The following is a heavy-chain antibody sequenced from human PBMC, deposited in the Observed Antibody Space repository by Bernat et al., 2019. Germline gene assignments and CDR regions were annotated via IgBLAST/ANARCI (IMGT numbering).Heavy chain of an antibody. CDR2: FDPEDGET. D-gene: IGHD4-17*01. V-gene: IGHV1-24*01. Sequence: QVQLVQSGAEVKKPGASVKVSCKVSGYTLTELSMHWVRQAPGKGLEWMGGFDPEDGETIYAQKFQGRVTRNEETSTDTAYMGMSSLRSEDAAVYYCATAVGTRVTTFDYWGQGTLVTVSS. CDR1: GYTLTELS. J-gene: IGHJ4*02. CDR3: ATAVGTRVTTFDY.